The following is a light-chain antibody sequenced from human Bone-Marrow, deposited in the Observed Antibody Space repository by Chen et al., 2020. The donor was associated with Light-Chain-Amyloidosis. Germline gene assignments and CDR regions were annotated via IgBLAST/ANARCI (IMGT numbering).Light chain of an antibody. CDR1: SRDVGSYNL. CDR2: EVS. CDR3: CSYAGSSTPWV. Sequence: QSALTQPAPVSGSPGQSITISCTGTSRDVGSYNLVSWYQQPPGKDPKLMIYEVSKRPSGVSNLFSGSKSGNTASLTISGLQAEDEADYYCCSYAGSSTPWVFGGGTKLTVL. V-gene: IGLV2-23*02. J-gene: IGLJ3*02.